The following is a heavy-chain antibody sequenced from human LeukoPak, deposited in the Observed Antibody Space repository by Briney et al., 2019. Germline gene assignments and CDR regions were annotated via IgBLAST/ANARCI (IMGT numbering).Heavy chain of an antibody. V-gene: IGHV4-39*01. Sequence: PSETLSLTCTVSGGSISSSSYHWGWIRQPPGKGLEWIGSIYYSGSTYYNPSLRSRVTISVDTSKNQFSLKLSSVAAADTAVYSCASRTSWQKLAIWFDPWGQGTLVTVSS. CDR1: GGSISSSSYH. J-gene: IGHJ5*02. CDR3: ASRTSWQKLAIWFDP. D-gene: IGHD2-2*01. CDR2: IYYSGST.